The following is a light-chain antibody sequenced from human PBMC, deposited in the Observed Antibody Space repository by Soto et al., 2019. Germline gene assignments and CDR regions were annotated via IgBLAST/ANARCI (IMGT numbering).Light chain of an antibody. J-gene: IGKJ5*01. CDR2: GAS. V-gene: IGKV3-20*01. Sequence: EILMTQSPVTLSVSAGDRCTLSCMASQRVGRNVAWYQQKPCQAPRLLIYGASSRATGIPDSFSGSGSGTDFTLTISRLEPEDFAVYYCQQYGSSHPITFGQGTRLEI. CDR1: QRVGRN. CDR3: QQYGSSHPIT.